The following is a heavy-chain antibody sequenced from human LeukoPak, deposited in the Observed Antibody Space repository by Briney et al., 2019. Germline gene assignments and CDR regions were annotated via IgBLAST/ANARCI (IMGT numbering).Heavy chain of an antibody. CDR2: FYTSGIA. Sequence: SETLSLTCTVSGRSISSPYGTWIRQPAGKGLEWIGRFYTSGIANYNPSLKSRVTMSVDTSKNQFSLKVPSVTAADTAIYYCARDYGVWFGEHYYYNGMDVWGQGISVTVSS. J-gene: IGHJ6*02. D-gene: IGHD3-10*01. V-gene: IGHV4-4*07. CDR3: ARDYGVWFGEHYYYNGMDV. CDR1: GRSISSPY.